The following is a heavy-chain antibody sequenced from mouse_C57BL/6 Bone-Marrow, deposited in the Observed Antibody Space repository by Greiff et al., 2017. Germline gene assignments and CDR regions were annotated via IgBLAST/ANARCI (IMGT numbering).Heavy chain of an antibody. Sequence: QVQLQQSGAELVRPGTSVKMSCKASGYTFTNYWIGWAKQRPGHGLEWIGDIYPGGGYTNYNEKFKGKATLTADKSSSTAYMQLSSLTSEEHSIFYCASRGTTVLAAYYFDYWGQGTTLTVSS. CDR2: IYPGGGYT. D-gene: IGHD1-1*01. CDR1: GYTFTNYW. V-gene: IGHV1-63*01. J-gene: IGHJ2*01. CDR3: ASRGTTVLAAYYFDY.